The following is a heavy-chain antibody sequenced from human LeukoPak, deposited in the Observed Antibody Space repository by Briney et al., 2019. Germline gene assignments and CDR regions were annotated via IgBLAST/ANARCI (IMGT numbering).Heavy chain of an antibody. D-gene: IGHD3-22*01. CDR1: GFTFRSYE. V-gene: IGHV3-48*03. CDR2: ITSSGNTI. Sequence: PGGSLRHSCAASGFTFRSYEMNWVRQAPGKGLEWVSYITSSGNTIYYADSVKGRFTISRDNAKNSLYLQMNSLRAEDTAVYYCARANYYDISGYDYWGQGTLVTVSS. J-gene: IGHJ4*02. CDR3: ARANYYDISGYDY.